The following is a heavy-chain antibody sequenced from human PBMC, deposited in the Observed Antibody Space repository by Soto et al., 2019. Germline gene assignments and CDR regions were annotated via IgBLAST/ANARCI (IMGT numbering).Heavy chain of an antibody. V-gene: IGHV3-9*01. J-gene: IGHJ3*02. Sequence: GGSLRLSCAASGFTFDDYAMHWVRQAPGKGLEWVSGISWNSGSIGYADSVKGRFTISRDNAKNSLYLQMNSLRAEDTAVYYCARVHGIADAFDIWGQGTMVTVSS. D-gene: IGHD6-13*01. CDR1: GFTFDDYA. CDR2: ISWNSGSI. CDR3: ARVHGIADAFDI.